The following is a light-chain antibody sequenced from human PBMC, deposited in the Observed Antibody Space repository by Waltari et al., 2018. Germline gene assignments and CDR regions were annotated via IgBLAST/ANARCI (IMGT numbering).Light chain of an antibody. CDR3: QQYNIGQT. CDR2: GAS. CDR1: QSVSSN. J-gene: IGKJ1*01. V-gene: IGKV3-15*01. Sequence: EIVMTQSPATLSVSPGERATLSCMASQSVSSNLAWYQQKPGQAPRLLIYGASTRATGIPARFSGSGSGTEFTLTISGMQSEDFAVYYCQQYNIGQTFGQGTKVEIK.